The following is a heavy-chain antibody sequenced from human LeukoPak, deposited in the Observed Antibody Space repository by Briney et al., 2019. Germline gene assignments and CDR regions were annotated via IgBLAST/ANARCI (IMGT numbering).Heavy chain of an antibody. CDR3: ARELGYCSSTSCYSSRWFDP. D-gene: IGHD2-2*02. V-gene: IGHV1-69*04. J-gene: IGHJ5*02. CDR2: TIPILGIA. Sequence: GASVKVSCKASGGTFSSYTISWVRQAPGQGLEWMGRTIPILGIANYAQKFQGRVTITADKSTSTAYMELSSLRSEDTAVYYCARELGYCSSTSCYSSRWFDPWGQGTLVTVSS. CDR1: GGTFSSYT.